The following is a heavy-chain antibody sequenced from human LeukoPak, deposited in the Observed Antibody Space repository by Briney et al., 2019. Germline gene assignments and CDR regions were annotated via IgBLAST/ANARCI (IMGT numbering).Heavy chain of an antibody. CDR2: IWYDGSIK. CDR1: GFTFSTYG. Sequence: GSLGLSFAASGFTFSTYGIHWVRPAPGKGLEWVAVIWYDGSIKYYADSVKGRFTISRDNSKNTLYLQMNSLRAEDTAVYYCARAVGPFDYWGQGSLVTVSS. V-gene: IGHV3-33*01. CDR3: ARAVGPFDY. J-gene: IGHJ4*02. D-gene: IGHD1-26*01.